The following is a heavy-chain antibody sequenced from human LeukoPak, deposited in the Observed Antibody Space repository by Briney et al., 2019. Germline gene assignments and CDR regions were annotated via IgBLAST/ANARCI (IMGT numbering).Heavy chain of an antibody. V-gene: IGHV3-23*01. CDR3: AKAPCSGGGCYSGFDY. D-gene: IGHD2-15*01. CDR2: ISGGGGST. J-gene: IGHJ4*02. CDR1: GFTFSNYA. Sequence: PGGSLRLSCAASGFTFSNYAMSWVRQAPGKGLEWVSGISGGGGSTYYADSVKGRFTTSRDNSKNTLYLQMNSLRAEDTAVYYCAKAPCSGGGCYSGFDYWGQGTLVTVSS.